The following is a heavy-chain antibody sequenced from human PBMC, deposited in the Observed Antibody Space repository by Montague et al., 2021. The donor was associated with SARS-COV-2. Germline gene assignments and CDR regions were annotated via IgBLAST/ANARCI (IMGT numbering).Heavy chain of an antibody. D-gene: IGHD2-8*01. J-gene: IGHJ6*02. Sequence: SETLSLTCTVSGGSISGCYWSWIRQPPGTGLEWIGYIYYSGSTKYNPFLESRVTVSVDRSKNQVSLKLSSVTAADTAVYFCARLLRSCTNGVCRTYYYYAMDVWGQGTTVTVSS. CDR2: IYYSGST. CDR3: ARLLRSCTNGVCRTYYYYAMDV. V-gene: IGHV4-59*01. CDR1: GGSISGCY.